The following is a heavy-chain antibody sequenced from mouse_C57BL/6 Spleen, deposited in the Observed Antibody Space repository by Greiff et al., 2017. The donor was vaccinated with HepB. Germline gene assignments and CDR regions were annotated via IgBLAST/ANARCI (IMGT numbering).Heavy chain of an antibody. V-gene: IGHV1-54*01. CDR3: ARDDYDERFAY. D-gene: IGHD2-4*01. CDR2: INPGSGGT. CDR1: GYAFTNYL. Sequence: QVQLKESGAELVRPGTSVKVSCKASGYAFTNYLIEWVKQRPGQGLEWIGVINPGSGGTNYNEKFKGKATLTADKSSSTAYMQLSSLTSEDSAVYFCARDDYDERFAYWGQGTLVTVSA. J-gene: IGHJ3*01.